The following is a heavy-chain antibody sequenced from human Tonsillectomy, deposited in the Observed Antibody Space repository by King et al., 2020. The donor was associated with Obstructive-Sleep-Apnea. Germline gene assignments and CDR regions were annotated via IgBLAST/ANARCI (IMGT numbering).Heavy chain of an antibody. CDR3: QIQVRGGDY. D-gene: IGHD3-10*01. V-gene: IGHV3-15*01. CDR1: GFTFSNAW. CDR2: IKSKTDGETT. Sequence: VQLVESGGGLVKPGGSLRLSCAASGFTFSNAWMSWVRQAPGKGLEWVGRIKSKTDGETTDYAAPVKGRFTISRDDSKNTPYLPMNSLTTEDTAVYYCQIQVRGGDYWGQGTLVTVSS. J-gene: IGHJ4*02.